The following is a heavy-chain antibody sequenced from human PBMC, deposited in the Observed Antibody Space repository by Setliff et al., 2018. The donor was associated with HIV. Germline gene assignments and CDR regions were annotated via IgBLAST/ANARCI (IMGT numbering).Heavy chain of an antibody. CDR3: ARGSCGGCYLSDY. Sequence: ASVKVSCKASGYTFTSYDISWVRQAPGQGLEWMGWISAYNGNTKYSQKFQGRVTITRDTSASTAYMELSSLRSEDTAVYYCARGSCGGCYLSDYWGQGTLVTVSS. V-gene: IGHV1-18*01. CDR1: GYTFTSYD. D-gene: IGHD2-15*01. CDR2: ISAYNGNT. J-gene: IGHJ4*02.